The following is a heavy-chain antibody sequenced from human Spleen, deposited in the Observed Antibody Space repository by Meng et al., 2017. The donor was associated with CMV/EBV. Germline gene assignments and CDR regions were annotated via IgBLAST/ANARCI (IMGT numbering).Heavy chain of an antibody. CDR2: ISAYNGNT. CDR1: SYG. D-gene: IGHD3-3*01. J-gene: IGHJ5*02. CDR3: ARDQGPYYDFWSGYPLNWFDP. V-gene: IGHV1-18*01. Sequence: SYGISWVRQAPGQGLEWMGWISAYNGNTNYAQKLQGRVTMTTDTSTSTAYMELRSLRSDDTAVYYCARDQGPYYDFWSGYPLNWFDPWGQGTLVTVSS.